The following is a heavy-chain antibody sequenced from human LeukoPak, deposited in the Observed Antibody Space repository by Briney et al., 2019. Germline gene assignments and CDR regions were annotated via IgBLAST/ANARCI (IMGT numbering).Heavy chain of an antibody. CDR2: AYYNGNT. Sequence: PSETLSLTCTISGGSIGTDHWTWIRQPPGKGLDWIGYAYYNGNTNYNPSLNSRVTISVDTSNNQFSLRLTSVTTADTAVYYCARGHPPNLDVWGQGTTVTVSS. V-gene: IGHV4-59*01. CDR3: ARGHPPNLDV. CDR1: GGSIGTDH. J-gene: IGHJ6*02.